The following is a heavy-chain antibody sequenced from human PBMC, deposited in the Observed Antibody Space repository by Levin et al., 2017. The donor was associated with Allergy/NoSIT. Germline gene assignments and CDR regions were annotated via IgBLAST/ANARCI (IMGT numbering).Heavy chain of an antibody. J-gene: IGHJ3*02. D-gene: IGHD6-19*01. CDR1: GFTVSDNY. CDR3: ARGLTGIEEAGEYDAFDI. CDR2: IYSGGTT. V-gene: IGHV3-66*01. Sequence: GGSLRLSCAASGFTVSDNYMSWVRQAPGKGLEWVSFIYSGGTTKYADSVKGRFTVSRDNSKNTVYLQMISLRAEETAIYYCARGLTGIEEAGEYDAFDIWGQGTMVTVSS.